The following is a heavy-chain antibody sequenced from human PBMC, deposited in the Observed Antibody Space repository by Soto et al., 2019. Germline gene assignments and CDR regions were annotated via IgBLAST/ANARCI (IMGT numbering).Heavy chain of an antibody. CDR1: GGSISRSSYS. CDR3: ATRQGGSYNWFDP. Sequence: LSLTCTVSGGSISRSSYSWAWIRQPPGKGLEWIGTLYYSGNTYYNPSLKSRVTISVDTSKNQFSLKLSSVTAADTAVYYCATRQGGSYNWFDPWGQGTLVTVSS. J-gene: IGHJ5*02. V-gene: IGHV4-39*01. CDR2: LYYSGNT. D-gene: IGHD2-15*01.